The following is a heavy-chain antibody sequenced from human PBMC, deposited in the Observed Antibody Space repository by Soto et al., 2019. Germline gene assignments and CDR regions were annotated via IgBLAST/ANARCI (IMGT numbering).Heavy chain of an antibody. J-gene: IGHJ4*02. D-gene: IGHD2-8*01. Sequence: GASVKVSCKASGGTFSSYAISWVRQAPGQGLEWMGGISAYNGNTNYAQKFQGRVTMTTDKSTSTAYMELRSLRSDDTAVYYCARAPPGLYSPPIDYWGQGTLVTVSS. V-gene: IGHV1-18*01. CDR2: ISAYNGNT. CDR3: ARAPPGLYSPPIDY. CDR1: GGTFSSYA.